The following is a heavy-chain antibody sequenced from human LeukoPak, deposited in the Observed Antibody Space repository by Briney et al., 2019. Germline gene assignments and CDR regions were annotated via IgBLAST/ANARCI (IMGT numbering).Heavy chain of an antibody. Sequence: ASVKVSCKASGYTFTGYYMHWVRQAPGQGLEWMGWIDPNSGGTNYAQKFQGRVTMTRDTSTSTVYMELSSLRSEDTAVYYCARVPTDYGDYNGPMEYWGQGTLVTVSS. J-gene: IGHJ4*02. D-gene: IGHD4-17*01. CDR1: GYTFTGYY. CDR2: IDPNSGGT. V-gene: IGHV1-2*02. CDR3: ARVPTDYGDYNGPMEY.